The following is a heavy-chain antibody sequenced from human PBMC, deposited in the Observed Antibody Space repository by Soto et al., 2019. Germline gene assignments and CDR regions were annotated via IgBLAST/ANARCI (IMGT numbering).Heavy chain of an antibody. J-gene: IGHJ4*02. CDR3: ARGGFAPFDY. Sequence: EVQLVETGGGLIQPGGSLRLSCAASGFTVSSAYMSWVRQAPGKGLEWVSVIYSGGRTYYADSLKGRFTISRDNSKNTLNLQMNSLRAEDTAGYYCARGGFAPFDYWGQGTMVTVSS. V-gene: IGHV3-53*02. CDR2: IYSGGRT. CDR1: GFTVSSAY.